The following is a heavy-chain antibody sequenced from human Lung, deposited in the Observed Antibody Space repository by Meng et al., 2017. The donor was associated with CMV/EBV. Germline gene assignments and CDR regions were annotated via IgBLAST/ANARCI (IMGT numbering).Heavy chain of an antibody. D-gene: IGHD1-26*01. CDR1: GYTFTTFA. CDR3: VRDRNVVGGTEFDY. CDR2: IKKDFEDV. J-gene: IGHJ4*02. V-gene: IGHV1-18*01. Sequence: QFELVQSGAEAKTPGASVRISCKTSGYTFTTFAISWVRQAPGQGFEWMGWIKKDFEDVNYAQKFQGRMTMATDTSTSTVFINLWSLTSDDTAVYYCVRDRNVVGGTEFDYWGQGTLVTVSS.